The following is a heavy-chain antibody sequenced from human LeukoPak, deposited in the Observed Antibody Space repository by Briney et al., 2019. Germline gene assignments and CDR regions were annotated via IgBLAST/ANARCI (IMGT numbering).Heavy chain of an antibody. V-gene: IGHV3-30*04. J-gene: IGHJ4*02. CDR1: GFTFSSCA. Sequence: GRSLRLSCVASGFTFSSCAPHWVRQAPGKGLEWVAVISYDGSNKYYADSVKGRFTISRDNFKNTVYLQMNSLTAEDTAVYYCARDPSGRYYSNLDYWGQGTLVTVSS. CDR2: ISYDGSNK. D-gene: IGHD1-26*01. CDR3: ARDPSGRYYSNLDY.